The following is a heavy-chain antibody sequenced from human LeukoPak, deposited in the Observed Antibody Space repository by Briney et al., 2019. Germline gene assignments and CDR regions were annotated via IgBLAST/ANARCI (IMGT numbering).Heavy chain of an antibody. Sequence: GGSLRLSCAASGFTFSSYSMNWVRQAPGKGLEWVSSISSSSSYIYYADSVKGRFTISRDNAKNSLYLQMNSLRAEDTAVYYCARGEGGDFWSGYPHGAFDIWGQGTMVTVSS. V-gene: IGHV3-21*01. CDR3: ARGEGGDFWSGYPHGAFDI. J-gene: IGHJ3*02. D-gene: IGHD3-3*01. CDR2: ISSSSSYI. CDR1: GFTFSSYS.